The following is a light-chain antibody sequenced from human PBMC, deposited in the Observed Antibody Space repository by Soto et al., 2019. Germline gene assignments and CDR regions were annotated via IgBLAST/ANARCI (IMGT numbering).Light chain of an antibody. CDR2: GAS. Sequence: EIVMTQSPATLSVSPGERATLSCRASQSVTSNLAWYQQKTGQAPRLLIYGASTRATGIPGRFSGSGSGTGFNLTISSLQSEDFAVYYCQQYNNWPRTFGQGTKVEIK. CDR1: QSVTSN. J-gene: IGKJ1*01. CDR3: QQYNNWPRT. V-gene: IGKV3D-15*01.